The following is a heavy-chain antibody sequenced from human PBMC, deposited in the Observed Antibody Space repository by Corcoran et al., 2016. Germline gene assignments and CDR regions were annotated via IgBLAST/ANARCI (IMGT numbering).Heavy chain of an antibody. CDR3: ARTRGDTAMPLPPFYFDY. CDR2: IDWDDDK. Sequence: QVTLKESGPALVKSTQTLTLTCTFSGFSLSTRGMRVSWIRQPPGKALEWLARIDWDDDKFYSTTLKTRLTISKDTSKNQVVLTMTNMDPVDTATYYCARTRGDTAMPLPPFYFDYWGQGTLVTVSS. CDR1: GFSLSTRGMR. V-gene: IGHV2-70*04. D-gene: IGHD5-18*01. J-gene: IGHJ4*02.